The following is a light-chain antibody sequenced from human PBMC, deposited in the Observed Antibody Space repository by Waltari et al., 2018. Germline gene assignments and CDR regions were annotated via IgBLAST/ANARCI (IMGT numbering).Light chain of an antibody. V-gene: IGLV3-21*02. CDR1: NLGIKD. Sequence: SYVLTQPPSVSVAPGETATITCGGSNLGIKDVHWYPQKPGLAPPLVVFDGSDRPTGIPERFSGSNSGNTATLIISRVEAGDEADYYCQVWDNGSDRSVFGGGTKLTVL. CDR3: QVWDNGSDRSV. J-gene: IGLJ3*02. CDR2: DGS.